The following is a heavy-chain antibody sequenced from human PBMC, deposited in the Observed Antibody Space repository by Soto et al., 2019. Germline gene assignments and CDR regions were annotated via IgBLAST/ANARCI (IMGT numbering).Heavy chain of an antibody. CDR2: IYYSGST. J-gene: IGHJ5*02. V-gene: IGHV4-59*08. CDR1: GGSISTYY. D-gene: IGHD3-3*02. CDR3: ASPKIAFYNWFDP. Sequence: SETLSLTCTVSGGSISTYYWSWIRQPPGKGLEWIGYIYYSGSTNYNPSLKSRVTISVDTSKNQFSLKLSSVTAADTAVYYCASPKIAFYNWFDPWGQGTLVTVSS.